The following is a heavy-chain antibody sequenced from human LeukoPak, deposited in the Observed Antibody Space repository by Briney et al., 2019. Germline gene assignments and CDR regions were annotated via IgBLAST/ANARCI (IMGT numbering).Heavy chain of an antibody. J-gene: IGHJ4*02. CDR2: IYYSGST. Sequence: PSETLSLTCTVSGGSISSGDYYWSWIRQPPGKGLEWIGYIYYSGSTFYNPSLKSRPTISADTSKNQFSLKLNSVTAADTAVYYYAREAAAGNYFDYWGQGTPVTVSS. V-gene: IGHV4-30-4*01. CDR1: GGSISSGDYY. CDR3: AREAAAGNYFDY. D-gene: IGHD6-13*01.